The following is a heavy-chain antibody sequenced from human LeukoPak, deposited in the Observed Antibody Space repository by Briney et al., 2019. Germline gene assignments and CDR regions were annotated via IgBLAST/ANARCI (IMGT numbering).Heavy chain of an antibody. V-gene: IGHV3-7*01. CDR3: ARAGTRYSSGWYTYYFDY. J-gene: IGHJ4*02. CDR1: GFPFGSFW. CDR2: IKQDGTEK. D-gene: IGHD6-19*01. Sequence: GGSLRLSCAASGFPFGSFWMSWVRQAPGKGLEFVANIKQDGTEKYYVDSVKGRFTISRDNAKNSLYLQMSSLRAEDTAVYYCARAGTRYSSGWYTYYFDYWGQGTLVTVSS.